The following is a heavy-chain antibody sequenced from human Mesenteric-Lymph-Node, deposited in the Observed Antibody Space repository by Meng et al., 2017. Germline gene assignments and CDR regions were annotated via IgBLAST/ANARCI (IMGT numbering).Heavy chain of an antibody. Sequence: GESLKISCAASGFTFSSYWMSWVRQAPGKGLEWVANIKQDGSEKYYVDSVKGRFTISRDNAKNSLYLQMNSLRAEDTAVYYCTTDPRSTSGWYLYYYYGMDVWGQGTTVTVSS. D-gene: IGHD6-19*01. CDR1: GFTFSSYW. J-gene: IGHJ6*02. CDR3: TTDPRSTSGWYLYYYYGMDV. V-gene: IGHV3-7*03. CDR2: IKQDGSEK.